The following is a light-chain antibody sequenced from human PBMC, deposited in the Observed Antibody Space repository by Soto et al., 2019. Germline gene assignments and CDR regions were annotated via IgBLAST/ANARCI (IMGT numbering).Light chain of an antibody. J-gene: IGKJ1*01. CDR3: QQYNSWPVT. CDR1: QIVSSSY. CDR2: GAS. V-gene: IGKV3-20*01. Sequence: EIDLSQSHGPLSLSPGEIATLSCRAIQIVSSSYLAWYQQKPGQAPRLLIYGASSRATGIPDRFSGSGSGTDFTLTISRLEPEDFAVYYCQQYNSWPVTFGQGTKVDIK.